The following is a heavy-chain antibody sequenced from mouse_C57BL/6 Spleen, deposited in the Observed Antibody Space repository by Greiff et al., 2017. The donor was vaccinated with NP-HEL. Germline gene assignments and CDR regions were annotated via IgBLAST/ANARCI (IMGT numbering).Heavy chain of an antibody. Sequence: QVQLQQPGAELVRPGTSVKLSCKASGYTFTSYWMHWVKQRPGQGLEWIGVIDPSDSYTNYNQKFKGKATLTVDTSSSTAYMQLSSLTSEDSAVYYCARPLLLRYFDYWGQGTTLTVSS. CDR2: IDPSDSYT. J-gene: IGHJ2*01. V-gene: IGHV1-59*01. CDR3: ARPLLLRYFDY. D-gene: IGHD1-1*01. CDR1: GYTFTSYW.